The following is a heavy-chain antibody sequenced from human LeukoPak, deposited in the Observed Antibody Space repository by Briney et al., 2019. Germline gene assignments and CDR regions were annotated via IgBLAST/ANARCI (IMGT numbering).Heavy chain of an antibody. J-gene: IGHJ4*02. Sequence: ASVKVSCKASGYTFTGYYMHWVRQAPGQGLEWMGWISPNSGGTNYAQKFQGRVTMTRDTSISTAYMELTTLKSDDTAVYYCARDPISAPGILDYWGQGTLVTVSS. D-gene: IGHD6-13*01. V-gene: IGHV1-2*02. CDR2: ISPNSGGT. CDR3: ARDPISAPGILDY. CDR1: GYTFTGYY.